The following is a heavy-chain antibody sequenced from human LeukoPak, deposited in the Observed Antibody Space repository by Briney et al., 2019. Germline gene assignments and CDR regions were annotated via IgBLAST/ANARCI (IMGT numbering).Heavy chain of an antibody. V-gene: IGHV1-2*02. CDR2: INPNSGGT. CDR3: ARATQAPGDGDAFDI. D-gene: IGHD7-27*01. CDR1: GYTFTGYY. Sequence: ASVKVACKASGYTFTGYYMHWVRQAPGQGLEWMGWINPNSGGTNYAQKFQGRVTMTRDTSISTAYMELSRLRSDDTAVYYCARATQAPGDGDAFDIWGQGTMVTVSS. J-gene: IGHJ3*02.